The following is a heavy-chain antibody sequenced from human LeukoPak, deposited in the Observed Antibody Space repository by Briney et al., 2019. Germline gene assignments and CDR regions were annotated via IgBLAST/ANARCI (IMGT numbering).Heavy chain of an antibody. CDR2: ISYDGSKK. CDR1: GFTFSSYS. J-gene: IGHJ6*02. V-gene: IGHV3-30*04. CDR3: ARGPGCYGDCYPGPVSQYYCGMDV. Sequence: GRSLRLSCAASGFTFSSYSMHWVRQAPGKGLEWVAVISYDGSKKYYADSVQGRFTISRDNSKNTLYLPMTRLRAEDTSVYLWARGPGCYGDCYPGPVSQYYCGMDVWGHGTTVTVFS. D-gene: IGHD2-21*02.